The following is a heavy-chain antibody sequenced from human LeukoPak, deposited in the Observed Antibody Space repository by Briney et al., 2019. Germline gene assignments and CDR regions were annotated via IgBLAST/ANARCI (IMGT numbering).Heavy chain of an antibody. CDR1: GITFSNNG. D-gene: IGHD1-26*01. Sequence: GGSLRLSCAASGITFSNNGMHWVRQTPGKGLEWVAFTRYDESKTFYGDSVRGRFTISRDNSKNTLYLQMNSLTTDDSAVYYCAKARYSGSPALDFWGQGTLVTVSS. CDR3: AKARYSGSPALDF. CDR2: TRYDESKT. V-gene: IGHV3-30*02. J-gene: IGHJ4*02.